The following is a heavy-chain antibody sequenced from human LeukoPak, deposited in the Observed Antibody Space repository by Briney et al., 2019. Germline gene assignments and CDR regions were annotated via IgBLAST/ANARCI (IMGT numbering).Heavy chain of an antibody. CDR2: IIPIFGTA. CDR3: ARTLFRFLEGSYYYYLDV. V-gene: IGHV1-69*05. CDR1: GGTFSSYA. J-gene: IGHJ6*03. Sequence: SVKVSCKASGGTFSSYAISWVRQAPGQGLEWMGGIIPIFGTANYAQKFQGRVTITTDESTSTAYMELSSLRSEDTAVYYCARTLFRFLEGSYYYYLDVWGKGTTVTVSS. D-gene: IGHD3-3*01.